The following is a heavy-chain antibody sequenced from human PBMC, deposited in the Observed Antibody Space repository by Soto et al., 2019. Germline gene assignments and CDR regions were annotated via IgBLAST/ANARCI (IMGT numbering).Heavy chain of an antibody. CDR2: IYDSGCT. CDR1: GGSISRSGYF. V-gene: IGHV4-31*03. J-gene: IGHJ4*02. Sequence: SETLSLTCTVSGGSISRSGYFWSWIRQHPGKGLEWIGYIYDSGCTYYNPSLKSRVSLSVDTSKNQFSLNLTSVTAADMAMYYCSRSSRSYFDYWGQGTLVTVSS. CDR3: SRSSRSYFDY.